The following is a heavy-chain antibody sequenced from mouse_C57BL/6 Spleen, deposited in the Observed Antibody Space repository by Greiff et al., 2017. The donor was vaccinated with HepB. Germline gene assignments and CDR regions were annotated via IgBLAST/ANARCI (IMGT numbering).Heavy chain of an antibody. D-gene: IGHD3-3*01. CDR1: GYTFTSYW. CDR3: ATEGWERDYYAMDY. Sequence: QVQLKQPGAELVKPGASVKVSCKASGYTFTSYWMHWVKQRPGQGLEWIGRIHPSDSDTNYNQKFKGKATLTVDKSSSTAYMQLSSLTSEDSAVYYCATEGWERDYYAMDYWGQGTSVTVSS. CDR2: IHPSDSDT. J-gene: IGHJ4*01. V-gene: IGHV1-74*01.